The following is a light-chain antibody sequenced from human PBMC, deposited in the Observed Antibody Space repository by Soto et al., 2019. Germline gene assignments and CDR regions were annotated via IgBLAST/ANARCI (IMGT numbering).Light chain of an antibody. J-gene: IGKJ1*01. Sequence: EIVLTQSPGTLSLSPGERATLSCRASQSVSSNYLAWYQQKPGQAPRPLIYGASSRATGIPDRFSGSGAGTNFTLTSSRLGSEDFAVYYCQLYGSSPLTFGQGTKVEIK. CDR1: QSVSSNY. V-gene: IGKV3-20*01. CDR2: GAS. CDR3: QLYGSSPLT.